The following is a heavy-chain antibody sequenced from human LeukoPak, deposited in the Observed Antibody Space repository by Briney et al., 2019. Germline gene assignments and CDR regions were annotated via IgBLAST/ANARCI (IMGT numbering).Heavy chain of an antibody. V-gene: IGHV3-23*01. J-gene: IGHJ3*02. Sequence: SGSGGSTYYADSVKGRFTISRDNSKNTLYLQMNSLRAEDTAVYYCAKDWDSSGYYPDAFDIWGQGTMVTVSS. CDR3: AKDWDSSGYYPDAFDI. CDR2: SGSGGST. D-gene: IGHD3-22*01.